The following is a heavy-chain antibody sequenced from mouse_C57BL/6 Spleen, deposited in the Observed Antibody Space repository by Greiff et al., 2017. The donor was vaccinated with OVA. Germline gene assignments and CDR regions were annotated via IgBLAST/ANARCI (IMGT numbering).Heavy chain of an antibody. V-gene: IGHV1-52*01. D-gene: IGHD3-2*02. CDR2: IDPSDSET. Sequence: QLQQPGAELVRPGSSVKLSCKASGYTFTSYWMHWVKQRPIQGLEWIGNIDPSDSETHYNQKFKDKATLTVDKSSSTAYMQLSSLTSEDSAVYYCARMSSGYDYWGQGTSVTVSS. CDR3: ARMSSGYDY. CDR1: GYTFTSYW. J-gene: IGHJ4*01.